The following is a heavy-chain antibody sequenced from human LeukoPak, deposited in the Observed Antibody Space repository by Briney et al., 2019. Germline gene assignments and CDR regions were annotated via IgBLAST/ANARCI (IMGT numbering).Heavy chain of an antibody. CDR1: GFTFSSYG. D-gene: IGHD5-18*01. CDR2: ISYDGSNK. J-gene: IGHJ4*02. Sequence: GGSLRLSCAASGFTFSSYGVHWVRQAPGKGLEWVAVISYDGSNKYYADSVKGRFTISRDNSKNTLYLQLNSLRAEDTAVYYCAKTGEGSGGYSYDLDYWGQGTLVTVSS. CDR3: AKTGEGSGGYSYDLDY. V-gene: IGHV3-30*18.